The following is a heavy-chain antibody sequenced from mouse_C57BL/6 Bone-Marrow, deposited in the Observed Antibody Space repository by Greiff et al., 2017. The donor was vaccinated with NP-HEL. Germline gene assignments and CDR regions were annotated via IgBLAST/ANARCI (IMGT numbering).Heavy chain of an antibody. V-gene: IGHV10-1*01. CDR3: VRQACRLRRGAMDY. CDR1: GFSFNTYA. D-gene: IGHD2-4*01. J-gene: IGHJ4*01. CDR2: IRSKSNNYAT. Sequence: VQLKESGGGLVQPKGSLKLSCAASGFSFNTYAMNWVRQAPGKGLEWVARIRSKSNNYATYYADSVKDRFTISRDDSESMLYLQMNNLKTEDTAMYYCVRQACRLRRGAMDYWGQGTSVTVSS.